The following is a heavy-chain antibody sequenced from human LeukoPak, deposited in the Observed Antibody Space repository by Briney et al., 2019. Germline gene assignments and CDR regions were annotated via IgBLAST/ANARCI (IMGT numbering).Heavy chain of an antibody. V-gene: IGHV3-43*02. Sequence: GGSLRLSCVASGFTLDDYALHWVRQGLEKGLEWISLISGDGDNTYYADSVKGRFTVSRDNSKNSLYLQMSSLRAEDTALYYCAKGVRSGTYYNCFDPWGQGTLVTVSS. CDR3: AKGVRSGTYYNCFDP. D-gene: IGHD1-26*01. J-gene: IGHJ5*02. CDR2: ISGDGDNT. CDR1: GFTLDDYA.